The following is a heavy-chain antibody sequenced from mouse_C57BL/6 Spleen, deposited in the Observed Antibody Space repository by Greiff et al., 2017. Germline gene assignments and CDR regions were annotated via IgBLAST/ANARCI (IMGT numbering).Heavy chain of an antibody. J-gene: IGHJ3*01. V-gene: IGHV5-17*01. Sequence: EVMLVESGGGLVKPGGSLKLSCAASGFTFSDYGMHWVRQAPEKGLEWVAYISSGSSTIYYADTVKGRFTISRDNAKNTLFLQMTSRRSEDTAMYYCARDGNYVGFAYWGQGTLVTVSA. CDR1: GFTFSDYG. CDR3: ARDGNYVGFAY. CDR2: ISSGSSTI. D-gene: IGHD2-1*01.